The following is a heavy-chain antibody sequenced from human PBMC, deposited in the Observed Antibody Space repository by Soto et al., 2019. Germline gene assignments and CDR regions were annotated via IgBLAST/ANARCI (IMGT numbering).Heavy chain of an antibody. V-gene: IGHV3-23*01. CDR1: GFTFSSYG. Sequence: GGSLRLSCAASGFTFSSYGMHWVRQAPGKGLEWVSAISGSGGSTYYADSVKGRFTISRDNSKNTLYLQMNSLRAEDTAVYYCAKDMITFGGVTLFYFDYWGQGTLVTVSS. CDR3: AKDMITFGGVTLFYFDY. D-gene: IGHD3-16*01. CDR2: ISGSGGST. J-gene: IGHJ4*02.